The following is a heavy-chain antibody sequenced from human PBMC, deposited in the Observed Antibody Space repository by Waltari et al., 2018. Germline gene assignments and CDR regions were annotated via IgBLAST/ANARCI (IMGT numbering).Heavy chain of an antibody. V-gene: IGHV3-23*01. J-gene: IGHJ4*02. CDR3: AKDLEYGGNSNDY. CDR2: LSGSGSLT. CDR1: GFTFSSYA. D-gene: IGHD2-21*02. Sequence: EVQLLESGGGLVQPGGSLRLSCAASGFTFSSYAMSWVRQAPVKGLEWVSTLSGSGSLTYSADSVRGRFIISRDNSKNTLYLQMNSLRAEDTAIYYCAKDLEYGGNSNDYWGQGTLVTVSS.